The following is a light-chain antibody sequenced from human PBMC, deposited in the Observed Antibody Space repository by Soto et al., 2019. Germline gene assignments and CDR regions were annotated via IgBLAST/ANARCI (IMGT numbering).Light chain of an antibody. CDR1: QGISSW. CDR2: AAS. J-gene: IGKJ4*01. Sequence: DIQMTQSPSSVSASVGDRVTITCRASQGISSWVAWYQQKPGKAPNLLIYAASSLQSGVPSRFSGSATSTEFTLINSSLQPEDVATYYCQQADTVPLTGGGAPKVDI. V-gene: IGKV1-12*01. CDR3: QQADTVPLT.